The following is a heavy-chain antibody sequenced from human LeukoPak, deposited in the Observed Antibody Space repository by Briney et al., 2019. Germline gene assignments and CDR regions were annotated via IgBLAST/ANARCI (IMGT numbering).Heavy chain of an antibody. J-gene: IGHJ4*02. D-gene: IGHD4-17*01. V-gene: IGHV3-30-3*01. CDR3: ARERGYGIDY. Sequence: GGSLRLSCAASGFTFSSYAMHWVRQAPGKGLEWVAAISYDGSNKYYADSVKGRFTISRDNSKNTLYLQMNSLRAEDTAVYYCARERGYGIDYWGQGTLVTVSS. CDR1: GFTFSSYA. CDR2: ISYDGSNK.